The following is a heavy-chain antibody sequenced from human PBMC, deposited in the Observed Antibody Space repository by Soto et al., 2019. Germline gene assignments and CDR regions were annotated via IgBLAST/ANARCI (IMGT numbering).Heavy chain of an antibody. CDR3: ARGGYCSSTSCYLGYYYGMDV. Sequence: RLSCAASGFTFSSYSMNWVRQAPGKGLEWVSSISSSSSYIYYADSVKGRFTISRDNAKNSLYLQMNSLRAEDTAVYYCARGGYCSSTSCYLGYYYGMDVWGQGTTVTVSS. CDR1: GFTFSSYS. V-gene: IGHV3-21*01. D-gene: IGHD2-2*01. J-gene: IGHJ6*02. CDR2: ISSSSSYI.